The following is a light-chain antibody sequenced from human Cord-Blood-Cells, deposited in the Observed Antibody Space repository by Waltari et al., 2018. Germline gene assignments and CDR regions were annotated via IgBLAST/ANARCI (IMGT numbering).Light chain of an antibody. CDR2: YAD. J-gene: IGLJ3*02. CDR3: AAWDDSLNGRV. V-gene: IGLV1-36*01. CDR1: SSNIGNNA. Sequence: QSVLTQPPSLSQAPWQWVTIPCSGTSSNIGNNAVYWYQQLPGKAPKLLIYYADLLPSGVSDRFSGSKSGTSASLTVRWLQSEDEADYYGAAWDDSLNGRVFGGGTKLTVL.